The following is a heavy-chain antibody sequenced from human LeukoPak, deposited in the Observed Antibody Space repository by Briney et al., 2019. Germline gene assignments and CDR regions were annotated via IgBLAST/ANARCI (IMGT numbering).Heavy chain of an antibody. CDR2: MNPNICNT. D-gene: IGHD1-7*01. J-gene: IGHJ4*02. Sequence: ASVKVSCKASGYTFTIYDINWGRHATGQRLGWRVWMNPNICNTGYAQKFWDRVTMRKDKSTGTAYLDVRSLTSDDTAVYYCARDHSNWNYAPDFWGQGPLVIVSS. CDR1: GYTFTIYD. CDR3: ARDHSNWNYAPDF. V-gene: IGHV1-8*02.